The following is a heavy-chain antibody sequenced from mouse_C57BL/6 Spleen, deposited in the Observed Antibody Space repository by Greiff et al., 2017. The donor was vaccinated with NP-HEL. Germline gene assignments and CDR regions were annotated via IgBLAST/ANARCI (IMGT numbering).Heavy chain of an antibody. CDR2: IHPNSGST. Sequence: QVQLQQPGAELVKPGASVKLSCKASGYTFTSYWMHWVKQRPGQGLEWIGMIHPNSGSTNYNEKFKSKATLTVDKSSSTAYMQLSSLTSEDSAVYYGARGDYGSSYGYWYFDVWGTGTTVTVSS. CDR1: GYTFTSYW. CDR3: ARGDYGSSYGYWYFDV. V-gene: IGHV1-64*01. D-gene: IGHD1-1*01. J-gene: IGHJ1*03.